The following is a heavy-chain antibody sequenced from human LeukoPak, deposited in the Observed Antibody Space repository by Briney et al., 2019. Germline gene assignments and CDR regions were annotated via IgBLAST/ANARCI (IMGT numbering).Heavy chain of an antibody. CDR3: ARDAGRWLQLGAGSAFDI. CDR2: IYYSGST. D-gene: IGHD5-24*01. Sequence: PSETLSLTCTVSGGSISSYYWSWIRQPPGKGLEWIGYIYYSGSTNYNPSLKSRVTISVDTSKNQFSLKLSSVTAADTAVYYCARDAGRWLQLGAGSAFDIWGQGTMVTVSS. V-gene: IGHV4-59*01. J-gene: IGHJ3*02. CDR1: GGSISSYY.